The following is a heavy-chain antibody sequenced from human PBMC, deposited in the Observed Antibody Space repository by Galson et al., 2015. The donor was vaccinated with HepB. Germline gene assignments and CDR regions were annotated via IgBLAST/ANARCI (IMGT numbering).Heavy chain of an antibody. CDR3: ARGIYYYYYGMDV. CDR1: GFTFSSYW. J-gene: IGHJ6*02. V-gene: IGHV3-74*01. Sequence: SLRLSCAASGFTFSSYWVHWVRQAPGKGLVWVSRINSDGSSTSYADSVKGRFTISRDNAKNTLYLQMNSLRAEDTAVYYCARGIYYYYYGMDVWGQGTTVTVSS. D-gene: IGHD3-10*01. CDR2: INSDGSST.